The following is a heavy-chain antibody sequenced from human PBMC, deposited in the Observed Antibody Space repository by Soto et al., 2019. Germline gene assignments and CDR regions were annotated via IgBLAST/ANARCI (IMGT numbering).Heavy chain of an antibody. J-gene: IGHJ6*02. V-gene: IGHV5-51*01. CDR2: IYPGDSDT. Sequence: PGGSVNSSCNGCGYSVTIYWMGWVRQKNGKGLEWMGIIYPGDSDTRYSPSFQGQVTISADKSISTAYLQWSSLKASDTAMYYCARPRRELRPGTYYYYYGMDVWGQGTTVTVSS. CDR3: ARPRRELRPGTYYYYYGMDV. CDR1: GYSVTIYW. D-gene: IGHD1-7*01.